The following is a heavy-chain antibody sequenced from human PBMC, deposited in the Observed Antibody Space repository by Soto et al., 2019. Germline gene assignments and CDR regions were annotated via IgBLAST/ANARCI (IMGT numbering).Heavy chain of an antibody. D-gene: IGHD2-15*01. V-gene: IGHV3-23*01. Sequence: EVQLLESGGGLVQPGGSLRLSCAASGFTFSSYAMSWVRQAPGKGLEWVSAISGSGGSTYYADSVKGRFTSSRDNSKNAFYLQMNSLRAEDTAGYYCEKDPFLVGAGLYYFDYSGQGTLVTVSS. CDR2: ISGSGGST. J-gene: IGHJ4*02. CDR1: GFTFSSYA. CDR3: EKDPFLVGAGLYYFDY.